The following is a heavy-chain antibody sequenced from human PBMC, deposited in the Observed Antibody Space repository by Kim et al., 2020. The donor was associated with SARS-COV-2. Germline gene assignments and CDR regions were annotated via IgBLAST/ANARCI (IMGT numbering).Heavy chain of an antibody. V-gene: IGHV7-4-1*02. CDR2: INTDTGNP. D-gene: IGHD2-2*02. Sequence: ASVKVSCKASGYTFSAYAINWMRQAPGQGLEWMGWINTDTGNPTYAQGFTGRFVLSLDTSVSTAYLQISGLKAEDTAVYYCARRHVNTFLDYWGQGTLVT. CDR3: ARRHVNTFLDY. CDR1: GYTFSAYA. J-gene: IGHJ4*02.